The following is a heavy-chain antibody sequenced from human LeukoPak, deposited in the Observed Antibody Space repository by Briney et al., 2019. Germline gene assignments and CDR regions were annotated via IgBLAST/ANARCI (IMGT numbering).Heavy chain of an antibody. CDR3: ARGKYQLLENWFDP. J-gene: IGHJ5*02. CDR2: IYYSGST. Sequence: PSETLSLTCTVSSGSISSSSYYWGWIRQPPGKGLEWIGSIYYSGSTYYNPSLKSRVTISVDTSKNQFSLKLSSVTAANTAVYYCARGKYQLLENWFDPWGQGTLVTVSS. D-gene: IGHD2-2*01. V-gene: IGHV4-39*07. CDR1: SGSISSSSYY.